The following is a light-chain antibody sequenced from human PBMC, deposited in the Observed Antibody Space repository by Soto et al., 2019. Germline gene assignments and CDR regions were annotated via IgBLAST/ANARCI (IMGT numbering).Light chain of an antibody. CDR3: SSYTTNKTLL. V-gene: IGLV2-14*01. CDR2: EVS. Sequence: QSVLIQPASVSGSPGQSITISCTGTSSDVGGSDYVSWYQHHPHRAPKLLIYEVSYRPSGVSDRFSGSKSGNTASLPISGRQAEDEADYYCSSYTTNKTLLFGGGTKLTVL. CDR1: SSDVGGSDY. J-gene: IGLJ2*01.